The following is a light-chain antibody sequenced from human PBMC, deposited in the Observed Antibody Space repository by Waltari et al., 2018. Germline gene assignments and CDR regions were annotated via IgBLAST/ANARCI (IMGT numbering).Light chain of an antibody. J-gene: IGKJ1*01. CDR1: QSILTN. CDR2: AAS. V-gene: IGKV3-15*01. Sequence: EIVMTQSPAILSVSPGDRATLSCRANQSILTNLAWYQQKPAQAPRLLMYAASNRATGLPDRFSGSGSGTYFTFTISSLHPEDFAVYYCQQYGTSPRTFGQGTKVELK. CDR3: QQYGTSPRT.